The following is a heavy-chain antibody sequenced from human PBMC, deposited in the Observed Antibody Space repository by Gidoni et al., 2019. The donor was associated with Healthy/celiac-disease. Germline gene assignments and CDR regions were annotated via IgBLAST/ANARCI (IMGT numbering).Heavy chain of an antibody. J-gene: IGHJ5*02. Sequence: EVQLVESGGGLVKPGGSLRLSCAASGFTFSSYSMNWVRQAPGKGLEWVSSISSSSSYIYYADSVKGRFTISRDNAKNSLYLQMNSLGAEDTAVYYCARVGGAGKTLNWFDPWGQGTLVTVSS. CDR1: GFTFSSYS. V-gene: IGHV3-21*01. D-gene: IGHD6-19*01. CDR2: ISSSSSYI. CDR3: ARVGGAGKTLNWFDP.